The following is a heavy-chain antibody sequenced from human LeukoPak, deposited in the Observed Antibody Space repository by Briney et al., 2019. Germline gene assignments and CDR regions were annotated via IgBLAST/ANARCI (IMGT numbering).Heavy chain of an antibody. V-gene: IGHV1-46*01. J-gene: IGHJ4*02. CDR2: INPSGGST. CDR3: ARDPSAATEYPNYFDY. CDR1: GYTFTSYY. D-gene: IGHD2-2*02. Sequence: GASVKVSCKASGYTFTSYYMHWVRQAPGQGLEWMGIINPSGGSTSYAQKFQGRVTMTRDMSTSTVYMELSSLRSEDTAVYYCARDPSAATEYPNYFDYWGQGTLVTVSS.